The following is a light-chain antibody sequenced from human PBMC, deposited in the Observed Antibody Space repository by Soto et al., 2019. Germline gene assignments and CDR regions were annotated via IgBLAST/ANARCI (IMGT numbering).Light chain of an antibody. CDR1: SSDVGVSNY. CDR2: DVS. CDR3: SSYTTTSSLYI. Sequence: QSALSQPASVSGSPGQSITISCTGTSSDVGVSNYVSWYQHHPGKGPKLMIYDVSYRPAGVPNRFSGSKSRSTASLTISGLQAEDEADYYCSSYTTTSSLYIFGTGTKLTVL. V-gene: IGLV2-14*03. J-gene: IGLJ1*01.